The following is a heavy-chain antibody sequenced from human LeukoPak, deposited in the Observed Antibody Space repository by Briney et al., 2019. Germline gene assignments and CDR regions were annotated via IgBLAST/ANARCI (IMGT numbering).Heavy chain of an antibody. J-gene: IGHJ4*02. CDR3: ARGSGYDFWSDIEGY. CDR1: GGTFSSYA. Sequence: ASVKVSCKASGGTFSSYAVTWVRQAPGQGLEWMGGIIPIFGTANYAQKFQGRVTITTDESTSTAYMELSSLRSEDTAFYYCARGSGYDFWSDIEGYWGQGTLVTVSS. CDR2: IIPIFGTA. V-gene: IGHV1-69*05. D-gene: IGHD3-3*01.